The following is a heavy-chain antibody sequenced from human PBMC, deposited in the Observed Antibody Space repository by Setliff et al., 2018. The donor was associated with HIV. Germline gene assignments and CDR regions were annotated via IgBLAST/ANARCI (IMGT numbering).Heavy chain of an antibody. CDR3: ARDSGTVGADDY. Sequence: LRLSCVGSGFSFSNYDLNWVRQAPGKGLEWISYSSDTGSTTYYGDSVKGRFTISRDNPKNSVYLQMSGLRVEDTAVYYCARDSGTVGADDYWGQGTLVTVSS. J-gene: IGHJ4*02. CDR2: SSDTGSTT. CDR1: GFSFSNYD. D-gene: IGHD1-26*01. V-gene: IGHV3-48*03.